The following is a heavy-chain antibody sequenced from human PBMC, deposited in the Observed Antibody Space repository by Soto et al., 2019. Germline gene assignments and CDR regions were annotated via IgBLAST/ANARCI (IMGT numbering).Heavy chain of an antibody. CDR2: IYAGNGNT. J-gene: IGHJ6*04. CDR3: ARARDPYCSGGSCYATDV. D-gene: IGHD2-15*01. V-gene: IGHV1-3*01. CDR1: GYTFTNYA. Sequence: ASVKVSCKAPGYTFTNYAIQWVRQAPGQRLEWMGWIYAGNGNTKYSQKFQGRVTITRDTSASTAYMELSSLRSEDTAVYYCARARDPYCSGGSCYATDVWGKGTTVTVSS.